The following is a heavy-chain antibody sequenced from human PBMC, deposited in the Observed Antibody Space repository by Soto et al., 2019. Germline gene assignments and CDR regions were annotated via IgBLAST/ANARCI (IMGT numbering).Heavy chain of an antibody. D-gene: IGHD2-15*01. CDR1: GYSFTRHD. CDR2: MNPNSGNA. V-gene: IGHV1-8*01. Sequence: QVQLVQSGAELRKPGASVRVSCKATGYSFTRHDINWLRQAAGQGLEWMGWMNPNSGNAVYAQKFQGRVTMTRNTSITTAYIEETSIKSEDTAVYFCARGAYKDYSHSFDPWGQGTLVTVSS. CDR3: ARGAYKDYSHSFDP. J-gene: IGHJ5*02.